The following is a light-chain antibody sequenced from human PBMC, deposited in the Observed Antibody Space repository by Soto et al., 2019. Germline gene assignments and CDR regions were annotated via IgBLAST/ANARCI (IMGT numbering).Light chain of an antibody. CDR1: QDIRKD. V-gene: IGKV1-6*01. J-gene: IGKJ2*01. Sequence: AIQMTQSPSSLSASVGDRVTITCRASQDIRKDLAWYQQKPGKAPQIPIYGASTVQTGVAPRFSGSESVTDFTLTISSLQPGDSAAYYCLQDYNFPFTFGQGTKVDIK. CDR2: GAS. CDR3: LQDYNFPFT.